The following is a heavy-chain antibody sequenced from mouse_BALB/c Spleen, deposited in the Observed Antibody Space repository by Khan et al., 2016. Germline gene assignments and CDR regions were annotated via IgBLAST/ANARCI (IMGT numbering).Heavy chain of an antibody. CDR3: ARDLQCDC. Sequence: EVELVESGGGLVQPGGSLTLSCAASGFTFSSYGMSWIRQIPDKRLELVAIINSNGGTTYYPASVKGRFTISRDTAKNALYLQTSSLKSEDTAMYYCARDLQCDCWGQGTQVTVSA. J-gene: IGHJ3*01. D-gene: IGHD6-1*01. CDR1: GFTFSSYG. CDR2: INSNGGTT. V-gene: IGHV5-6-3*01.